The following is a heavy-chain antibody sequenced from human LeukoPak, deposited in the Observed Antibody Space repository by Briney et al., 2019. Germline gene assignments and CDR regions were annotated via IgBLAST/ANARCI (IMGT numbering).Heavy chain of an antibody. J-gene: IGHJ4*02. Sequence: SVKVSCKASGGTFSSYAISWVRQAPGQGLEWMGGIIPIFGTANYAQKFQGRVTITTDESTSTAYMELSSLRSEDTAVYYCVHDYGDPGDYWGQGTLVTVSS. CDR1: GGTFSSYA. D-gene: IGHD4-17*01. CDR3: VHDYGDPGDY. V-gene: IGHV1-69*05. CDR2: IIPIFGTA.